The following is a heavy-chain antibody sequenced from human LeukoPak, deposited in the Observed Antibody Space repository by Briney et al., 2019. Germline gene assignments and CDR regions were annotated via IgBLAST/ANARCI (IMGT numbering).Heavy chain of an antibody. CDR2: ISYSGST. CDR1: GGSISSYY. V-gene: IGHV4-59*01. D-gene: IGHD3-16*02. CDR3: AKYVWGSYPTFEDY. J-gene: IGHJ4*02. Sequence: SETLSLTCTVSGGSISSYYWSWIRQPPGKGLEWIGYISYSGSTNYNPSLKSRVTISVDTSKNQFSLKLSSVTAADTAVYYYAKYVWGSYPTFEDYWGQGTLVTVSS.